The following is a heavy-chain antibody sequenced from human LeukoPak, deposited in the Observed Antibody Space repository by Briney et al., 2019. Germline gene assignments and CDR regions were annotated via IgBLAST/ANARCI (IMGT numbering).Heavy chain of an antibody. Sequence: GGSLRLSCAASGFTFSSYWMSWVRQAPGKGLEWVANIKQDGGEKYYVDSVKGRFTISRDSSKNSLYLQMDSLRAEDTAAYYCARVGLLRFLEWPPDYFDYWGQGTLVTVSS. D-gene: IGHD3-3*01. CDR1: GFTFSSYW. J-gene: IGHJ4*02. CDR3: ARVGLLRFLEWPPDYFDY. CDR2: IKQDGGEK. V-gene: IGHV3-7*01.